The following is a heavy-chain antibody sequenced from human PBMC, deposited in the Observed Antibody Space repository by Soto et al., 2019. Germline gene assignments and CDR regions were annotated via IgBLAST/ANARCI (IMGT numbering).Heavy chain of an antibody. V-gene: IGHV1-58*01. J-gene: IGHJ6*02. Sequence: SVKVSCKASGFTFTSSAVQWVRQARGQRLEWIGWIVVGSGNTNYAQKFQERVTITRDMSTSTAYMELSSLRSEDTAVYYCAADRWYSSSWYGVHYYGMDVWGQGTTVIVSS. CDR3: AADRWYSSSWYGVHYYGMDV. CDR1: GFTFTSSA. CDR2: IVVGSGNT. D-gene: IGHD6-13*01.